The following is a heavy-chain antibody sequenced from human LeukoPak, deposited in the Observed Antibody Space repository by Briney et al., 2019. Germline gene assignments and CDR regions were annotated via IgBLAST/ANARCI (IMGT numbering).Heavy chain of an antibody. CDR3: ARGRGATGTTFDY. CDR1: GFSFSSYI. CDR2: ISTSSSGI. J-gene: IGHJ4*02. V-gene: IGHV3-48*01. Sequence: GGSLRLSCAASGFSFSSYIMNCVRQAPGKGLEWVSYISTSSSGIYYADSVKGRFTISRDNAKNSLYLQMNSLRAEDTAVYYCARGRGATGTTFDYWGQGTLVTVSS. D-gene: IGHD1-7*01.